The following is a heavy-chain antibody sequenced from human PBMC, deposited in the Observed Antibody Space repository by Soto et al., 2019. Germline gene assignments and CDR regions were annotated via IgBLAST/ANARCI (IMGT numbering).Heavy chain of an antibody. J-gene: IGHJ4*02. Sequence: GGSLRLSCAASGFTFSSYGMHWVRQAPGKGLEWVAVIWYDGSNKYYADSVKGRFTISRDNSKNTLYLQMNSLRAEDTAVYYCARDQYYYDSSGHPGYWGQGTLVTVSS. D-gene: IGHD3-22*01. CDR1: GFTFSSYG. CDR3: ARDQYYYDSSGHPGY. CDR2: IWYDGSNK. V-gene: IGHV3-33*01.